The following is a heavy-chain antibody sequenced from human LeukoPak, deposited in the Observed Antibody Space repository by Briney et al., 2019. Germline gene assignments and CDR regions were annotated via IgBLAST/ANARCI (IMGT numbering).Heavy chain of an antibody. D-gene: IGHD3-3*01. J-gene: IGHJ6*02. CDR2: ISAYNGNT. V-gene: IGHV1-18*01. Sequence: GASVKVSCKVSGYTLTELSMHWVRQAPGKGLEWMGWISAYNGNTNYAQKLQGRVTMTTDTSTSTAYMELRSLRSDDTAVYYCARDLVTIFGVVINLYYYYGMDVWGQGTTVTVSS. CDR3: ARDLVTIFGVVINLYYYYGMDV. CDR1: GYTLTELS.